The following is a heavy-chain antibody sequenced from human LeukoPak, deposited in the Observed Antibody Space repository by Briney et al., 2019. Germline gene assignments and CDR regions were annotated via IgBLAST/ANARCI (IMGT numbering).Heavy chain of an antibody. D-gene: IGHD2-21*02. CDR2: IIPIFGTA. J-gene: IGHJ3*02. Sequence: GASVKVSCKASGGTFNSYAISWVRQAPGQGLEWMGGIIPIFGTANYAQKFQGRVTITADESTSTAYMELSSLRSEDTAVYYCARVQIVVVTGSYYPDAFDIWGQGTMVTVSS. CDR3: ARVQIVVVTGSYYPDAFDI. V-gene: IGHV1-69*13. CDR1: GGTFNSYA.